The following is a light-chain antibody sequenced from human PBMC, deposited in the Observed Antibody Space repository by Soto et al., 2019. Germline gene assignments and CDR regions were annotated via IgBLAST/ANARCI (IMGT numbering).Light chain of an antibody. V-gene: IGLV2-14*01. CDR2: DVS. CDR1: GSDVGGYNY. CDR3: SAYTSRRLYV. J-gene: IGLJ1*01. Sequence: QSALTQPASVSGSPGQSITISCTGTGSDVGGYNYVSWYQQLPGKAPKLMIYDVSDRPSGVSNRFSGSKSGNTASLTISGLQAEDEADYYCSAYTSRRLYVFGTGTKVTVL.